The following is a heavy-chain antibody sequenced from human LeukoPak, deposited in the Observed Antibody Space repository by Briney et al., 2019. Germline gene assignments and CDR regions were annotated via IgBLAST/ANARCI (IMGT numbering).Heavy chain of an antibody. Sequence: GGSLRLSCSASGFTFSIYSMNWVRQAPGKGLEWVSVIYSGGSTYYADSVKGRLTISRDNSKNTLYLQMNSLRAEDTAVYYCAKRDYWGQGTLVTVSS. CDR1: GFTFSIYS. CDR3: AKRDY. CDR2: IYSGGST. V-gene: IGHV3-66*01. J-gene: IGHJ4*02.